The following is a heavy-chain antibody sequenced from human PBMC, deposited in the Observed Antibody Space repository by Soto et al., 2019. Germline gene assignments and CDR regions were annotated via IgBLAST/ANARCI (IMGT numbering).Heavy chain of an antibody. D-gene: IGHD3-10*01. Sequence: ASVKVSCKASGYTFTSYGISWVRQAPGQGLEWMGWISAYNGNTNYAQKLQGRVTMTTDTSTSTAYVELRSLRSDDTAVYYCARCAEVRGVILYYFDYWGQGTLVTVSS. CDR2: ISAYNGNT. V-gene: IGHV1-18*01. CDR3: ARCAEVRGVILYYFDY. J-gene: IGHJ4*02. CDR1: GYTFTSYG.